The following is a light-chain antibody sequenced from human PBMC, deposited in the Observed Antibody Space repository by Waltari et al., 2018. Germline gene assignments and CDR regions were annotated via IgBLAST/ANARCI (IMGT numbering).Light chain of an antibody. V-gene: IGLV2-11*01. CDR3: SSYAGPA. Sequence: QSDLTQPRSVSGSPGQAVTIPCLGTYSGEYDYFSWYQHHPDKAPKLIIYDVFNRPSGVPDRFSGSRSGATASLTISGLRPEDEATYYCSSYAGPAFGGGTKLTV. CDR1: YSGEYDY. CDR2: DVF. J-gene: IGLJ2*01.